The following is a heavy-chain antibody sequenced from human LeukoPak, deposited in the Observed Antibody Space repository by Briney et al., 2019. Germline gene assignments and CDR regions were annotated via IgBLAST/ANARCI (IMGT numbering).Heavy chain of an antibody. CDR1: GFTFSSYA. CDR2: IKEDGSEK. J-gene: IGHJ4*02. V-gene: IGHV3-7*03. D-gene: IGHD1-26*01. Sequence: GGSLRLSCAASGFTFSSYAMSWVRQAPGKGLEWVANIKEDGSEKYYADSVKGRFTISRDNARNSLYLEMNSLRAEDTAVYYCAREWLVGTTTRHFDYWGQGTQVTVSS. CDR3: AREWLVGTTTRHFDY.